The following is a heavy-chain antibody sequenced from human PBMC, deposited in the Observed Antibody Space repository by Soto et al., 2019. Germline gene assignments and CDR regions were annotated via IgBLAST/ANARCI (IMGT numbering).Heavy chain of an antibody. V-gene: IGHV3-30-3*01. CDR1: GFTFSSYA. J-gene: IGHJ6*02. CDR2: ISYDGSNK. D-gene: IGHD5-12*01. Sequence: LRLSCAASGFTFSSYAMHWVRQAPGKGLEWVAVISYDGSNKYYADSVKGRFTISRDNSKNTLYLQMNSLRAEDTAVYYCARDRGSGYDSIYYYYGMDVWGQGTTVTVSS. CDR3: ARDRGSGYDSIYYYYGMDV.